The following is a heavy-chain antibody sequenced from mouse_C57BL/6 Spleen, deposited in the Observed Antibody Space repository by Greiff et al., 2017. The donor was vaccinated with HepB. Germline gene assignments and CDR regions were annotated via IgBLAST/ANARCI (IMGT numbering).Heavy chain of an antibody. J-gene: IGHJ3*01. CDR1: GYTFTSYW. CDR3: AIEGTLEAWFAY. Sequence: VQLQQPGAELVKPGASVKVSCKASGYTFTSYWMHWVKQRPGQGLEWIGRIHPSDSDTNYNQKFKGKATLTVDKASSTAYRQLSSLTSEDSAVYYCAIEGTLEAWFAYWGQGTLVTVSA. D-gene: IGHD3-3*01. V-gene: IGHV1-74*01. CDR2: IHPSDSDT.